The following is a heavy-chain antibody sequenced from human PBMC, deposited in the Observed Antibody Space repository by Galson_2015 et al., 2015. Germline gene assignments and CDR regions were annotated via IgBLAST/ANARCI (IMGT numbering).Heavy chain of an antibody. CDR2: IKSKTDGGTT. D-gene: IGHD5-18*01. CDR3: TTASLCSYGHY. V-gene: IGHV3-15*01. CDR1: GFTFSNAW. Sequence: SLRLSCAASGFTFSNAWMSWVRQAPGKGLEWVGRIKSKTDGGTTDYAAPVKGRFTISRDDSKNTLYLQMNSLKTEDTAVYYCTTASLCSYGHYWGQGTLVTVSS. J-gene: IGHJ4*02.